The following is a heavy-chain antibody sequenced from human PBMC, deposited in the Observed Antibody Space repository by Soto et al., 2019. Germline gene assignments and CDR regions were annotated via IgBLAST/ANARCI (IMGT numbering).Heavy chain of an antibody. CDR2: FDPEDGET. J-gene: IGHJ2*01. D-gene: IGHD3-10*01. Sequence: ASVKVSCKVSGYTLTELSMHWVRQAPGKGLEWMGGFDPEDGETIYAQKFQGRVTMTEDTSTDTAHMELSSLRSEDTAVYYCATDTHYYGSGSYYSYWYFDLWGRGTLVTVSS. V-gene: IGHV1-24*01. CDR3: ATDTHYYGSGSYYSYWYFDL. CDR1: GYTLTELS.